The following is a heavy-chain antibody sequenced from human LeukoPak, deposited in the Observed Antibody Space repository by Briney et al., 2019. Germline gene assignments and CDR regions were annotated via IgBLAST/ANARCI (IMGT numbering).Heavy chain of an antibody. Sequence: SETLSLTCAVYGGSFSGYYWSWIRQPPGKGLEWIGEINHSGSTNYNPSLKSRVTISVDTSKNQFSLKLSSVTAADTAVYYCAREGYDILTGYLHAFDIWGQGTMVTVSS. V-gene: IGHV4-34*01. CDR3: AREGYDILTGYLHAFDI. CDR1: GGSFSGYY. D-gene: IGHD3-9*01. J-gene: IGHJ3*02. CDR2: INHSGST.